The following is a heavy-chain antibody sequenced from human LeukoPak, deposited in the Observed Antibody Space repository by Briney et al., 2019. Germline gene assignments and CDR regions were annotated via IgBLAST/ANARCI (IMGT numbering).Heavy chain of an antibody. D-gene: IGHD6-19*01. V-gene: IGHV3-48*03. CDR2: ISSSGSTI. J-gene: IGHJ4*02. CDR3: ARVLAVAVALNY. Sequence: GGSLILSCAASGFTFSSYEMNWVRQAPGKGLEWVSYISSSGSTIYYAASVKGRFTISRDNAKNSLYLQMNSLRAEDTAVYYCARVLAVAVALNYWGQGTLVTVSS. CDR1: GFTFSSYE.